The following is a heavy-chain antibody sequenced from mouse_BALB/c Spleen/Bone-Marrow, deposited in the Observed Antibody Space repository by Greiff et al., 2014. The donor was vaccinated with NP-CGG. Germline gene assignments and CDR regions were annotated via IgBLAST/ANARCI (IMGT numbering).Heavy chain of an antibody. V-gene: IGHV14-3*02. D-gene: IGHD1-1*01. CDR1: GFNIKDTY. CDR3: ARGYYGSSL. J-gene: IGHJ3*01. Sequence: VQLKESGAELVKPGASVKLSCTASGFNIKDTYMHWVKQRPEQGLEWIGRIDPANGNTKYDPKFQGKATITADTSSNTAYLQLSSLTSEDTAVYYCARGYYGSSLWGQGTLVTVSA. CDR2: IDPANGNT.